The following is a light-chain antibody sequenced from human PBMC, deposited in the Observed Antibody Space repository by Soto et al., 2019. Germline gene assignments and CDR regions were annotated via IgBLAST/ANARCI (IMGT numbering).Light chain of an antibody. CDR3: QQYGGSPFT. V-gene: IGKV3-20*01. CDR2: GAS. J-gene: IGKJ3*01. CDR1: QSVSNN. Sequence: EIVLTQSPGTLSLSPGERATLSCRASQSVSNNLAWIQQKPGQTPRLLMYGASSMATGIPDRFSGSGSGTRFTLTISRLEPEDFAVYYCQQYGGSPFTFGPGTKVEI.